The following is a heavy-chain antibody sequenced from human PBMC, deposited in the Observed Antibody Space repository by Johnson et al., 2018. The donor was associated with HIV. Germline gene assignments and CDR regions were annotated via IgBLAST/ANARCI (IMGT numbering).Heavy chain of an antibody. CDR3: AKASKYYDSSRHAFDI. V-gene: IGHV3-66*01. CDR2: IYSGGST. CDR1: GFTVSSNY. D-gene: IGHD3-22*01. Sequence: MQLVESGGGLVQPGGSLRLSCAASGFTVSSNYMSWVRQAPGKGLEWVSVIYSGGSTYYSDAVKGRFTITRDNSKNTLYLQMNNLRAEDTAVYYCAKASKYYDSSRHAFDIWGQGTMVTVSS. J-gene: IGHJ3*02.